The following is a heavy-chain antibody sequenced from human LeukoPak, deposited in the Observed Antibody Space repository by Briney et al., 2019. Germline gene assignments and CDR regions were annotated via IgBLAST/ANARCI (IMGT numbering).Heavy chain of an antibody. Sequence: SVKVSCKASGGTFSSYAISWVRQAPGQGLEWMGRIIPILGIANYAQKFQGRVTITADKSTSTAYMGLSSLRSEDTAVYYCATPSDILTGYYKDSDAFDIWGQGTMVTVSS. CDR3: ATPSDILTGYYKDSDAFDI. V-gene: IGHV1-69*04. D-gene: IGHD3-9*01. J-gene: IGHJ3*02. CDR2: IIPILGIA. CDR1: GGTFSSYA.